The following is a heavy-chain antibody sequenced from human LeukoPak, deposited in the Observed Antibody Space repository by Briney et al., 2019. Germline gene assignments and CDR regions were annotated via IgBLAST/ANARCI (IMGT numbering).Heavy chain of an antibody. CDR1: GFTFSSYA. CDR3: AKVHTPGGGYGCYFDY. J-gene: IGHJ4*02. CDR2: ISGSGGST. V-gene: IGHV3-23*01. D-gene: IGHD5-12*01. Sequence: GGSLRLSCAASGFTFSSYAMSWVRQAPGKGLEWVSAISGSGGSTYYADSVKGRFTISRDNSKNTLYLQMNSLRAEDTAVYYCAKVHTPGGGYGCYFDYWGQGTLVTVSS.